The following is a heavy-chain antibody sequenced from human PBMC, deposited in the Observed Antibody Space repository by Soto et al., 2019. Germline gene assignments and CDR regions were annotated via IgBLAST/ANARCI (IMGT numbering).Heavy chain of an antibody. CDR2: IYSGGST. CDR1: GFTVSSNY. CDR3: ARVNLWFGYYGMDV. J-gene: IGHJ6*02. D-gene: IGHD3-10*01. V-gene: IGHV3-53*04. Sequence: EVQLVESGGGLVQPGGSLRLSCAASGFTVSSNYMSWVRQAPGKGLEWVSVIYSGGSTYYADSVKGRFTISRHNSKNTLCLQMNSLRAEDTAVYYCARVNLWFGYYGMDVWGQGTTVTVSS.